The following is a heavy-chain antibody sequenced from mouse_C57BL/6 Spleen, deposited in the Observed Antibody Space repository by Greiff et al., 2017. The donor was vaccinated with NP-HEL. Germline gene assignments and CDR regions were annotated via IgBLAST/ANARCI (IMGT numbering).Heavy chain of an antibody. J-gene: IGHJ3*01. Sequence: QVHVKQSGPELVKPGASVKISCKASGYAFSSSWMNWVKQRPGKGLEWIGRIYPGDGDTNYNGKFKGKATLTADKSSSTAYMQLSSLTSEDSAVYFCARASLLPGFAYWGQGTLVTVSA. D-gene: IGHD6-1*01. CDR3: ARASLLPGFAY. V-gene: IGHV1-82*01. CDR1: GYAFSSSW. CDR2: IYPGDGDT.